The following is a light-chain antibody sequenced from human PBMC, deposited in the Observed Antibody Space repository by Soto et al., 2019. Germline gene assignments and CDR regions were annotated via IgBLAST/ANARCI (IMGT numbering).Light chain of an antibody. Sequence: EIVFTQSPGTLSFSPGGGATLSCRASQSITNNYLAWYQQKPGQAPRLLIYGASSRATGIPDRFSGSGSGTDFALTISRLEPEDFAVYYCQQYGSSPRTFGQGTKVDIK. CDR2: GAS. CDR1: QSITNNY. CDR3: QQYGSSPRT. V-gene: IGKV3-20*01. J-gene: IGKJ1*01.